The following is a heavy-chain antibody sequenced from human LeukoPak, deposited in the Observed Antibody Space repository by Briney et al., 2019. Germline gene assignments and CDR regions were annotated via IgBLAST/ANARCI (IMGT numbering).Heavy chain of an antibody. CDR3: ARDSYTAVVAATHYYDYMDV. J-gene: IGHJ6*03. CDR2: IYISVGT. V-gene: IGHV4-4*07. Sequence: SETLSLTCALSGGPISRDYWSWIWQPARKGLEWIGRIYISVGTHYYPSLKSRVTMSVDTSKNQFSLKLSSVTAADTAVYYCARDSYTAVVAATHYYDYMDVWGKGTTVTVSS. D-gene: IGHD2-15*01. CDR1: GGPISRDY.